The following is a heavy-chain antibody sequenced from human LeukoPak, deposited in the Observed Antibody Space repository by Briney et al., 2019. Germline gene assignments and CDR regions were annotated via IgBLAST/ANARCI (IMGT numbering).Heavy chain of an antibody. D-gene: IGHD3-22*01. CDR2: INHSGST. CDR3: ARAYLSGYYDRRTAFDI. CDR1: GGSFSGYY. J-gene: IGHJ3*02. Sequence: SETLSLTCAVYGGSFSGYYWSWIRQPPGKGLEWIGEINHSGSTNYNPSLKSRVTISVDTSKNQFSLKLSSVTAADTAVYYCARAYLSGYYDRRTAFDIWGQGTMVTVSS. V-gene: IGHV4-34*01.